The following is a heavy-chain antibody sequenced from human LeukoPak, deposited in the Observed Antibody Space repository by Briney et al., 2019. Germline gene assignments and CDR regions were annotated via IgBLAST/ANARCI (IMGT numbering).Heavy chain of an antibody. CDR3: ALVSGQRQFDP. J-gene: IGHJ5*02. CDR2: INSDGSTT. Sequence: GGSQRLSCAASGFTFSSYWMHWVRQAPGKGLVWVSRINSDGSTTTYADSVKGRFTISRDNAKNTLYLQMNSLRAEDTAVHYCALVSGQRQFDPWGQGSLVSVPS. D-gene: IGHD6-25*01. V-gene: IGHV3-74*01. CDR1: GFTFSSYW.